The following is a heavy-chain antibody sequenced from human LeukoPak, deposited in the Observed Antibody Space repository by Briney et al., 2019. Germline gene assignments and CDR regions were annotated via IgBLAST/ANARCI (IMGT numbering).Heavy chain of an antibody. J-gene: IGHJ5*02. CDR1: GGSFSGYY. V-gene: IGHV4-34*01. CDR3: ARGYGGSRWFDP. Sequence: SETLSLTCAVYGGSFSGYYWSWIRQPPGKGLEWIGEINHSGSTNYNPSLKSRVTISVDTSKNQFSLKLSSVTAADTAVYYCARGYGGSRWFDPWGQGTLVTVSS. CDR2: INHSGST. D-gene: IGHD3-10*01.